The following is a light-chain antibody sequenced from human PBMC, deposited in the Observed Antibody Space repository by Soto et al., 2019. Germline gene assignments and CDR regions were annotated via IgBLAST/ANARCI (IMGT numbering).Light chain of an antibody. Sequence: EIVLTQSPGTLSLSSGERATLSCRASQSVRSNYLAWYQQKPGQAPRLLIYGASSRATGIPDRFGGSGSGTDFPLNISRLEPEDFAVYYCQQYASSPLTFGGGNKVEIK. J-gene: IGKJ4*01. CDR1: QSVRSNY. CDR3: QQYASSPLT. V-gene: IGKV3-20*01. CDR2: GAS.